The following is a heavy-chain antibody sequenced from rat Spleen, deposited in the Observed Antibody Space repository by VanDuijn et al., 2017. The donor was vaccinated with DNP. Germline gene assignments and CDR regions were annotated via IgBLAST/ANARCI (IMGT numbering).Heavy chain of an antibody. D-gene: IGHD4-1*01. Sequence: EVQLQESGPGLVKPSQSLSLTCSVTGYSITSNYWGWVRKFPGNKLEYIGHISFSGGTNYNPSRKSQISITRETSKNQFFLHLDSVNNEEKARYYFGRWGWYFEYWGQGVMVTVSS. V-gene: IGHV3-1*01. CDR2: ISFSGGT. CDR1: GYSITSNY. J-gene: IGHJ2*01. CDR3: GRWGWYFEY.